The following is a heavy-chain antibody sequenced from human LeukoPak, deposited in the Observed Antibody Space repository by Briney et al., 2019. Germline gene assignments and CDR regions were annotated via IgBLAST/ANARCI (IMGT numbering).Heavy chain of an antibody. J-gene: IGHJ4*02. CDR3: AKEENDYYDSSGYYPIDY. CDR1: GFTFNNYA. CDR2: ISGRGGTT. D-gene: IGHD3-22*01. V-gene: IGHV3-23*01. Sequence: GGSLRLSCAASGFTFNNYAMTWVRQAPRKGLEWVSSISGRGGTTDYADSVKGRFTISRDNSQNTLYLQMNSLRAEDTAVYYCAKEENDYYDSSGYYPIDYWGQGTLVTVSP.